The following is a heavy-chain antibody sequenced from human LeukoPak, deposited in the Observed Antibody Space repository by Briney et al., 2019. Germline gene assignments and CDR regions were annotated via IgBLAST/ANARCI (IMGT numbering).Heavy chain of an antibody. V-gene: IGHV4-39*07. Sequence: SETLSLTCTVSGGSTSSSSYSWGWIRQPPGKGLEWIGNIYYSGSTYYNPSLKSRVTISVDTSKNQFSLKLSSVTAADTAVYFCARGPYSYDSSGAFDIWGQGTMVTVSS. CDR1: GGSTSSSSYS. CDR3: ARGPYSYDSSGAFDI. CDR2: IYYSGST. J-gene: IGHJ3*02. D-gene: IGHD3-22*01.